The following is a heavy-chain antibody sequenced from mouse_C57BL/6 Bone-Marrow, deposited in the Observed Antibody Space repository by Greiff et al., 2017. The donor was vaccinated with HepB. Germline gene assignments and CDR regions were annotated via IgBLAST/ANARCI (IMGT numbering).Heavy chain of an antibody. V-gene: IGHV1-26*01. Sequence: EVKLQQSGPELVKPGASVKISCKASGYTFTDYYMNWVKQSHGKSLEWIGDINPNNGGTSYNQKFKGKATLTVDKSSSTAYMELNSLTSEDSAVYYCARWGNPGFAYWGQGTLVTVSA. CDR1: GYTFTDYY. CDR3: ARWGNPGFAY. CDR2: INPNNGGT. J-gene: IGHJ3*01.